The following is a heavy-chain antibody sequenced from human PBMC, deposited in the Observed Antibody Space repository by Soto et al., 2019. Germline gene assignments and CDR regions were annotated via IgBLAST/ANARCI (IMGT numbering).Heavy chain of an antibody. CDR2: IIPIFGTA. CDR3: ASRRSPFDYYYYGMDV. J-gene: IGHJ6*02. V-gene: IGHV1-69*13. CDR1: GCTFSSYA. Sequence: SVKVSCKASGCTFSSYAISWVRQAPGQGLEWMGGIIPIFGTANYAQKFQGRVTITADESTSTAYMELSSLRSEDTAVYYCASRRSPFDYYYYGMDVWGQGTTVTVSS.